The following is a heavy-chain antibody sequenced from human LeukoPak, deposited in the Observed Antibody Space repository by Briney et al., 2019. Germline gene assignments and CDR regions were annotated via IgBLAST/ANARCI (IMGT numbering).Heavy chain of an antibody. CDR1: GGSISSGGYY. Sequence: SETLSLTCTVSGGSISSGGYYWSWIRQHPGKGLEWIGYIYYSGSTYYNPSLKSRVTISVDTSKNQFSLKLSSVTAADTAVYYCARDNSAYYYDSRRLDDAFDIWGQGTMVTVSS. CDR2: IYYSGST. D-gene: IGHD3-22*01. CDR3: ARDNSAYYYDSRRLDDAFDI. J-gene: IGHJ3*02. V-gene: IGHV4-31*03.